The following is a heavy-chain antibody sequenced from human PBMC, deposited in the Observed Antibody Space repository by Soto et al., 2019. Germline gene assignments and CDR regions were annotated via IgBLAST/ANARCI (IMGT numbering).Heavy chain of an antibody. D-gene: IGHD3-10*01. CDR2: LDGAGGST. J-gene: IGHJ6*02. CDR3: AAPRDEYGSGVSWFTYGMDI. Sequence: GSLRLSCLASGFTFSDFAMTWVRHVPGRGLEWVASLDGAGGSTHYAESVRGRFSISRDNSQNTLFLQMKRLTVDDTAIYYCAAPRDEYGSGVSWFTYGMDIWGQGTTVTVSS. CDR1: GFTFSDFA. V-gene: IGHV3-23*01.